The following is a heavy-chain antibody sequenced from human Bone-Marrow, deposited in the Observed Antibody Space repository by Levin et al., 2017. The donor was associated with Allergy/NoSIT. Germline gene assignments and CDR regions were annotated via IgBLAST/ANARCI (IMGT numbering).Heavy chain of an antibody. D-gene: IGHD5-18*01. CDR2: MYHSGST. J-gene: IGHJ4*02. CDR1: GASISSSNYY. Sequence: SQTLSLTCTVSGASISSSNYYWGWIRQPPGKGLEWIGSMYHSGSTDFNQSLESRVTLSVDTSKNQFSLKLRSVTAADTAVYYCARPLREYNYGLFEHWGQGALVTVSS. V-gene: IGHV4-39*01. CDR3: ARPLREYNYGLFEH.